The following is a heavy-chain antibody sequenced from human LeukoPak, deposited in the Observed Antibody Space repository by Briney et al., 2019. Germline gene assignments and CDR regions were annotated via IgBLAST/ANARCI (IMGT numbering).Heavy chain of an antibody. D-gene: IGHD3-10*01. V-gene: IGHV4-39*07. CDR2: IYYSGST. Sequence: SETLSLTCTVSGGSISSSSYYWGWIRQPPGKGLEWIGSIYYSGSTYYNPSLKSRVTISVDTSKNQFSLKLSSVTAADTAVYYCAGLWFGESQAFDIWGQGTMVAVSS. J-gene: IGHJ3*02. CDR1: GGSISSSSYY. CDR3: AGLWFGESQAFDI.